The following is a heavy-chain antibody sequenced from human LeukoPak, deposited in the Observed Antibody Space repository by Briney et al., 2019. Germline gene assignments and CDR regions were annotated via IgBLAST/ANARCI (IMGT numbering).Heavy chain of an antibody. CDR3: ARIIAAAGTGSY. D-gene: IGHD6-13*01. CDR1: GFTFSNYA. V-gene: IGHV3-21*01. J-gene: IGHJ4*02. CDR2: ISSSSSYI. Sequence: GGSLRLSCAASGFTFSNYAMSWVRQAPGKGLEWVSSISSSSSYIYYADSVKGRFTISRDNAKNSLYLQMNSLRAEDTAVYYCARIIAAAGTGSYWGQGTLVTVSS.